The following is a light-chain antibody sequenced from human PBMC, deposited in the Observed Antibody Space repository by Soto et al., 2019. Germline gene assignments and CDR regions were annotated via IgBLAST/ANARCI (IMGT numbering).Light chain of an antibody. CDR3: AAWDDSLNGYV. V-gene: IGLV1-44*01. CDR1: SSNIGSNT. J-gene: IGLJ1*01. Sequence: QSVLTQPPSASGTPGQRVTISCSGSSSNIGSNTVNWYQQLPGTAPKLLIYSNNQRPSGVPDRFSGSKSGTSASLAISGLKSEDEADYYGAAWDDSLNGYVFGTGTKATVL. CDR2: SNN.